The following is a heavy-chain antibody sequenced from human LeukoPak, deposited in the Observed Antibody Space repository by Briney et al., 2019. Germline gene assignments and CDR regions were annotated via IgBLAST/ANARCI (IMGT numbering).Heavy chain of an antibody. V-gene: IGHV3-15*01. Sequence: GGSLRLSCAASGFTFSNAWMSWVRQAPGKGLEWVGRIKSKTDGGTTDYAAPVKGRFTISRDDLKNTLYLQMNSLKTEDTAVYYCTTGRYSSSWDDAFDIWGQGTMVTVSS. J-gene: IGHJ3*02. CDR2: IKSKTDGGTT. D-gene: IGHD6-13*01. CDR1: GFTFSNAW. CDR3: TTGRYSSSWDDAFDI.